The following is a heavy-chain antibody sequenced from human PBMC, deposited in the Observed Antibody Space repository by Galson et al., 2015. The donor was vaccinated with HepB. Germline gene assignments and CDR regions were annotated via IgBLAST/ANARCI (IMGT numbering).Heavy chain of an antibody. CDR3: ARDLGLYYEIWSGKGRLGY. CDR1: GYTFSGYA. CDR2: INTKTGTP. V-gene: IGHV7-4-1*02. J-gene: IGHJ4*02. D-gene: IGHD3-3*01. Sequence: SVKVSCKASGYTFSGYAMNWVRQAPGKGLEWMGWINTKTGTPTYAQGFTGRFVFSLDTSVSTAYLQINSLKAEDTAVYYCARDLGLYYEIWSGKGRLGYWGQGTLVTVSS.